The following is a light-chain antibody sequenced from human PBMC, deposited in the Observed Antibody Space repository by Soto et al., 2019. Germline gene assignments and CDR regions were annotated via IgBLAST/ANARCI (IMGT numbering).Light chain of an antibody. CDR2: VAS. CDR1: QSVSSNY. Sequence: EIVLTQSPGTLSLSPGERATLSCRASQSVSSNYLAWYQQKPGQAPRVLIYVASSRATGIPDRFSGSGSGTDFTLTISRLEPEDFAVYYCQQYGSWTFGQGTKVEI. CDR3: QQYGSWT. V-gene: IGKV3-20*01. J-gene: IGKJ1*01.